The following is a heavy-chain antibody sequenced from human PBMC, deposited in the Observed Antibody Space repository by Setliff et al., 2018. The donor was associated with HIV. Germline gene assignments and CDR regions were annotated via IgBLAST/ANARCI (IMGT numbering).Heavy chain of an antibody. CDR2: INTNTGNP. CDR1: GYTFTSYY. D-gene: IGHD6-13*01. J-gene: IGHJ6*03. Sequence: ASVKVSCKASGYTFTSYYMHWVRQAPGQGLEWMGWINTNTGNPTYAQGFTGRFVFSLDTSVSTAHLQISSLKAEDTAVYYCARDGGRIAAAYYYYYMDVWGKGTTVTVSS. V-gene: IGHV7-4-1*02. CDR3: ARDGGRIAAAYYYYYMDV.